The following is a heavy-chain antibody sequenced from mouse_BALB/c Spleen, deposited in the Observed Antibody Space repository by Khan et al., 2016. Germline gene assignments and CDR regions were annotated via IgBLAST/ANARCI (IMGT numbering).Heavy chain of an antibody. V-gene: IGHV9-3-1*01. CDR1: GYTFTNYG. CDR3: ASIYDGYYVGLYYAMDY. Sequence: QIQLVQSGPELKKPGETVKISCKASGYTFTNYGMNWVKQAPGKGLKWMGWINTYTGEPTYADAFKGRFAFSLETSASTAYLQINKLKNEDTATYFCASIYDGYYVGLYYAMDYWGQGTSVTVSS. J-gene: IGHJ4*01. D-gene: IGHD2-3*01. CDR2: INTYTGEP.